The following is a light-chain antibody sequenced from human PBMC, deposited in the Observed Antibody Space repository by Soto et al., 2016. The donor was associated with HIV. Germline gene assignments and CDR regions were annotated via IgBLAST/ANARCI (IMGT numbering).Light chain of an antibody. Sequence: SYELTQPPSVSVAPGKTARITCGGNNIGSKSVHWYQQKPGQAPVVVVNDDSDRPSGIPERFSGSNSGNTATLTISRVEAGDEADYYCQVWDISSGHVVFGGGTKLPVL. J-gene: IGLJ2*01. CDR3: QVWDISSGHVV. CDR2: DDS. CDR1: NIGSKS. V-gene: IGLV3-21*03.